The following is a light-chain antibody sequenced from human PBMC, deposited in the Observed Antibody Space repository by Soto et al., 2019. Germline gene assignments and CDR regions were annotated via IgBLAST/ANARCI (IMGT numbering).Light chain of an antibody. CDR2: KAS. J-gene: IGKJ3*01. CDR3: QQYTSYSGFT. Sequence: DIQMTQSPSTLSASVGDRVTITCRASQSISSWLAWYQQKPGKAPKLLIYKASSLESGVPSRFSGSGSGTDFTLTISSLQPDDFATYYCQQYTSYSGFTFGPGTKVDIK. CDR1: QSISSW. V-gene: IGKV1-5*03.